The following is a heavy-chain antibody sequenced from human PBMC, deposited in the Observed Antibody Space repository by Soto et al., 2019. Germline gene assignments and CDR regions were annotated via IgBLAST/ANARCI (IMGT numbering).Heavy chain of an antibody. Sequence: QVHLLLQSGAEVKKPGSSVKVSCKASGGTPSNSAISWVRQAPGQGLEWMGGIIPVFGLVKYAQNFQGRVTITADESTNTAYMELSSLRPEDTAVYYCAVCRIVVVGSRAYYGMDVWGQGTTVTVSS. CDR1: GGTPSNSA. D-gene: IGHD3-22*01. CDR2: IIPVFGLV. CDR3: AVCRIVVVGSRAYYGMDV. V-gene: IGHV1-69*01. J-gene: IGHJ6*02.